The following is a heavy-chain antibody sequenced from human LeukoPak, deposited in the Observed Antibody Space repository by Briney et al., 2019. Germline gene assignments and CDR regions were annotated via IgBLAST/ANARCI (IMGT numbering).Heavy chain of an antibody. V-gene: IGHV1-8*03. CDR3: ARGWRPFYCSSTSCYMWYFDY. Sequence: ASVKVSCKASGYTFTSYDINWVRQATGQGLEWMGWMNPNSGNTGYAQKFQGRVTITRNTSITTAYMALSSLRSEDTAVYYCARGWRPFYCSSTSCYMWYFDYWGQGTLVTVSS. D-gene: IGHD2-2*02. CDR1: GYTFTSYD. J-gene: IGHJ4*02. CDR2: MNPNSGNT.